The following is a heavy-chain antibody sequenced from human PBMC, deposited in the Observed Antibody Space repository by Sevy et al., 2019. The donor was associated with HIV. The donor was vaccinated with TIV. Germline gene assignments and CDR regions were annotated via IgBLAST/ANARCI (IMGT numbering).Heavy chain of an antibody. CDR1: GFTFSSYS. CDR2: IKQDGTDK. V-gene: IGHV3-7*01. CDR3: ARALADWGSFHYSS. D-gene: IGHD3-16*02. Sequence: GGSLRLSCAASGFTFSSYSMNWVRQAPGEGLEWVAYIKQDGTDKYYIDSVKGRFTISRDNGKNSLYLHMSGLRAEDTAVYYCARALADWGSFHYSSWGRGTLVTVSS. J-gene: IGHJ4*02.